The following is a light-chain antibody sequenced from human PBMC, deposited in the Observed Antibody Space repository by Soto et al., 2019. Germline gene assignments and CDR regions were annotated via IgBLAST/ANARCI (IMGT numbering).Light chain of an antibody. CDR1: QRISSW. J-gene: IGKJ5*01. V-gene: IGKV1D-12*01. Sequence: DIQMTQSPSSVSASVGDRVTITCRASQRISSWLAWYQQKPGKAPKLLIYGASSLQSGVPSRFSGSGAGTDFTLTIRSLQPEDFATYYCQQANSSPPTFGQGTRLEIK. CDR3: QQANSSPPT. CDR2: GAS.